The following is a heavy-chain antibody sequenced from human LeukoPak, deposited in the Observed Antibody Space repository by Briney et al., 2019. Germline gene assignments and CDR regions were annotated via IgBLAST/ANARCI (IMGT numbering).Heavy chain of an antibody. V-gene: IGHV4-59*01. Sequence: SETLSLTCTVSGGSISSYYWSRIRQPPGKGLEWIGYIYYSGSTNYNPSLKSRVTISVDTSKNQFSLKLSSVTAADTAVYYCARDQFHAFDIWGQGTMVTVSS. CDR2: IYYSGST. CDR1: GGSISSYY. CDR3: ARDQFHAFDI. J-gene: IGHJ3*02.